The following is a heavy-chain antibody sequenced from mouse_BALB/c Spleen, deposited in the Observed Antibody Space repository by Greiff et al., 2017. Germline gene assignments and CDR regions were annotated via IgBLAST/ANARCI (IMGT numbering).Heavy chain of an antibody. CDR3: AREYGNYAMDY. D-gene: IGHD2-10*02. J-gene: IGHJ4*01. CDR2: IDPSDSET. V-gene: IGHV1-69*02. CDR1: GYTFTSYW. Sequence: QVQLQQSGAELVKPGAPVKLSCKASGYTFTSYWMNWVKQRPGRGLEWIGRIDPSDSETHYNQKFKDKATLTVDKSSSTAYIQLSSLTSEDSAVYYCAREYGNYAMDYWGQGTSVTVSS.